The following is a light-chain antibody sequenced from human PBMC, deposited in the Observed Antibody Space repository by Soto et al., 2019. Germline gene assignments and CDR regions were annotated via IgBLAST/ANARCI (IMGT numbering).Light chain of an antibody. CDR3: QQYNNWPPSYT. CDR1: QSVNSSY. Sequence: EIVLTQSPGTLSLSPGERATLSCRGSQSVNSSYLAWCQQKPGQAPRLLIYGASTRATGIPARFSGSGSGTEFTLTISTLQSEDFAVYYCQQYNNWPPSYTFGQGTKLEIK. J-gene: IGKJ2*01. V-gene: IGKV3-15*01. CDR2: GAS.